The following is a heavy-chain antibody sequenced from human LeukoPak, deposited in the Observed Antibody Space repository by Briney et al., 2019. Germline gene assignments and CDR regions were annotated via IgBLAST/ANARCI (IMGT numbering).Heavy chain of an antibody. CDR3: ARDPGVGYDFWSGYIFDVEGDFGIDY. CDR1: GFTFSSYA. CDR2: ISYDGSNK. J-gene: IGHJ4*02. V-gene: IGHV3-30-3*01. D-gene: IGHD3-3*01. Sequence: PGGSLRLSCAASGFTFSSYAMHWVRQAPGKGLEWVAVISYDGSNKYYADSVKGRFTISRDNSKNTLYLQMNSLRAEDTAVYYCARDPGVGYDFWSGYIFDVEGDFGIDYWGQGTLVTVSS.